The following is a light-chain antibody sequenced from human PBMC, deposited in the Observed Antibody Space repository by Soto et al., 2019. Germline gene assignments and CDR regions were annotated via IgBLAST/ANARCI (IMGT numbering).Light chain of an antibody. CDR1: QGIRTD. J-gene: IGKJ2*01. V-gene: IGKV1-6*01. Sequence: AIQMTQSPSSLSASVGDRVTITCRSSQGIRTDLGWYQQKPGKAPKLLIYGASSLQSEVPSRFSGSGSGTDFTLTISSLQPEDSATYYCQQSYSTPRLFTFGQGTNLEI. CDR3: QQSYSTPRLFT. CDR2: GAS.